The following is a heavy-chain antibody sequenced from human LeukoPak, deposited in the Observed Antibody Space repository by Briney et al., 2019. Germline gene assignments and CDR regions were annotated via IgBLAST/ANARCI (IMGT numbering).Heavy chain of an antibody. D-gene: IGHD2-21*02. J-gene: IGHJ3*01. Sequence: PGGSLRLSCAASGFDFSAYAMTWVRQAPGKGLEWVSTVSGSGYRRYYADSVKGRFTVSRDNAKKTIFVQMHSLRAEDTAKYYCAKGGAALTDAPHGDVVTTTLDGFGLWGQGAMVTVSS. CDR3: AKGGAALTDAPHGDVVTTTLDGFGL. CDR1: GFDFSAYA. V-gene: IGHV3-23*01. CDR2: VSGSGYRR.